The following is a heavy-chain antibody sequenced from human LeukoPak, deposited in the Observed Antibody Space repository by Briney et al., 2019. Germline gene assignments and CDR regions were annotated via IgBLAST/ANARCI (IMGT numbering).Heavy chain of an antibody. CDR1: GGSISSGDYY. D-gene: IGHD5-18*01. V-gene: IGHV4-30-4*08. Sequence: SQTLSLTCSVSGGSISSGDYYWTWIRQPPGKGLVWTMYIYYSWSTYYTPSLKSRVTISVDTSKNPHSLKMSSVTAAETAVYYCARTRGYSYGPGGYWGQGTLVTVSS. CDR3: ARTRGYSYGPGGY. J-gene: IGHJ4*02. CDR2: IYYSWST.